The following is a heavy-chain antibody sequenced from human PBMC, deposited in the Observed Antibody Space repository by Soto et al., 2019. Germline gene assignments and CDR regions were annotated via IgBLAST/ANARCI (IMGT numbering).Heavy chain of an antibody. D-gene: IGHD6-13*01. CDR3: ARRSTSAPKDY. V-gene: IGHV5-51*01. CDR2: IYPGDSDT. CDR1: GYSFTTYW. J-gene: IGHJ4*01. Sequence: GESLKISCKGSGYSFTTYWIAWVRQMPGKGLEWVGIIYPGDSDTRYSPSFEGHVTISVDKSISTAFLQWNSLKASDNAINYCARRSTSAPKDYWGQGTPVTVSS.